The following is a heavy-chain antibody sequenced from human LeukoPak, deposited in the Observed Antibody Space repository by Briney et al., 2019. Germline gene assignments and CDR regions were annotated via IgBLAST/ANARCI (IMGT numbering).Heavy chain of an antibody. J-gene: IGHJ4*02. V-gene: IGHV4-39*01. CDR3: ARRGLGATGSDY. CDR1: GDSISRGSYY. D-gene: IGHD1-26*01. Sequence: SETLSLTCTVSGDSISRGSYYWDWIRQPPGEGLDWIGSIYSSGSTYYSPSLKSRVTISVETSSNQISLKLSSVTAADMAVYYCARRGLGATGSDYWGQGTLVTVSS. CDR2: IYSSGST.